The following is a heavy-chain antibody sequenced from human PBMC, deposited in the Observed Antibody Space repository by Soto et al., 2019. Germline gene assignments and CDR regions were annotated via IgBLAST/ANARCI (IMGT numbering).Heavy chain of an antibody. CDR2: IYYSGST. V-gene: IGHV4-39*01. CDR1: GGSISSSSYY. Sequence: SETLSLTCTVSGGSISSSSYYWGWIRQPPGKGLEWIGSIYYSGSTYYNPSLKSRVTISVDTSKNQFSLKLSSVTAADTAVYYCARQSLLTGHDFDYWGQGTLVTVSS. D-gene: IGHD3-9*01. CDR3: ARQSLLTGHDFDY. J-gene: IGHJ4*02.